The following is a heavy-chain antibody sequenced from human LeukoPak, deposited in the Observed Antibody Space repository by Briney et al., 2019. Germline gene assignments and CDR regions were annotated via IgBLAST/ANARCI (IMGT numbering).Heavy chain of an antibody. Sequence: ASVKVSCKASGYTFTSYDINWVRQATGQGLEWMGWMNPNSGNTGYAQEFQGRVTITRNTSISTAYMELSSLRSEDTAVYYCARGTAHAIFGVVMDRNAFDIWGQGTMVTVSS. V-gene: IGHV1-8*03. CDR3: ARGTAHAIFGVVMDRNAFDI. D-gene: IGHD3-3*01. CDR1: GYTFTSYD. CDR2: MNPNSGNT. J-gene: IGHJ3*02.